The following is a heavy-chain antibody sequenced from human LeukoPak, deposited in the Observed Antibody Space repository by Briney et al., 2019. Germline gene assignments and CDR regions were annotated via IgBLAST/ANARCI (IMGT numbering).Heavy chain of an antibody. D-gene: IGHD3-10*02. CDR1: GDYMNNYY. J-gene: IGHJ4*02. Sequence: SETLSLTCTVFGDYMNNYYWNWIRQPPGKGLEWIGNIHHGGTTKFHPSLESRVTISVDTSKKQFSLRLRSVTAADTAVYYCAKTGSLFGRFLDHWGQGALVIVSS. CDR2: IHHGGTT. V-gene: IGHV4-59*01. CDR3: AKTGSLFGRFLDH.